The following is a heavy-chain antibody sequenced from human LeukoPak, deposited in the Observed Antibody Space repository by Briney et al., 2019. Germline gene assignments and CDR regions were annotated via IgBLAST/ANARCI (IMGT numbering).Heavy chain of an antibody. J-gene: IGHJ4*02. CDR2: VSGSGEST. D-gene: IGHD5-18*01. Sequence: GGSLRLSCAASGFPFSSHAMNWVRRAPGRGLEWVSGVSGSGESTYYADSVKGRFTISSDNSKQMLYLQMNSLGAEDTAVYYCAKGFTSTALFDYWGQGTLVTVSS. CDR3: AKGFTSTALFDY. CDR1: GFPFSSHA. V-gene: IGHV3-23*01.